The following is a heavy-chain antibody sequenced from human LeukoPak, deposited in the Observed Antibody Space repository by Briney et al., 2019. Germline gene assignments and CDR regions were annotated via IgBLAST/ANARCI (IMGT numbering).Heavy chain of an antibody. J-gene: IGHJ6*02. CDR3: ARVSSRYYSGMDV. Sequence: SETLSLMCTVSGGSISSYYGSWLRQPPGKGGEGIGYIYYSGSTNYNPSLKSRVTISVDTSKNQFSLKLSSVTAADTAVYYCARVSSRYYSGMDVWGQGTTVTVSS. CDR2: IYYSGST. D-gene: IGHD6-6*01. V-gene: IGHV4-59*01. CDR1: GGSISSYY.